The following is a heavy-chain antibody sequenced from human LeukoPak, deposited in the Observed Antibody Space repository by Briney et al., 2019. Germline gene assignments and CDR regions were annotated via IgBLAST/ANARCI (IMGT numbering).Heavy chain of an antibody. D-gene: IGHD6-19*01. V-gene: IGHV1-8*01. CDR3: ASRGYGSPGFEY. CDR2: MNPNSGNT. CDR1: GYTFTSYD. J-gene: IGHJ4*02. Sequence: ASVKVSCKASGYTFTSYDINWVRQATGQGLEWMGWMNPNSGNTAYAQKFQGRVTMTRNTSISTAYMELSSLRSEDTAVYYCASRGYGSPGFEYWGQGALVTVSS.